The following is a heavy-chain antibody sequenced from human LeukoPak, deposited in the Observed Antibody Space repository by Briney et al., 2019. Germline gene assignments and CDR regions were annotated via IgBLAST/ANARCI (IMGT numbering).Heavy chain of an antibody. J-gene: IGHJ4*02. Sequence: GESLKISCNGSGYSFTSYWISWVRQMPGKGLEWMGRIDPSDSYTNYSPSFQGHVTISADKFISTAYLQWSSLKASDTAMYYCARVGYCSSNSCHDPFDYWGQGTLVTVSS. V-gene: IGHV5-10-1*01. CDR2: IDPSDSYT. D-gene: IGHD2-2*01. CDR1: GYSFTSYW. CDR3: ARVGYCSSNSCHDPFDY.